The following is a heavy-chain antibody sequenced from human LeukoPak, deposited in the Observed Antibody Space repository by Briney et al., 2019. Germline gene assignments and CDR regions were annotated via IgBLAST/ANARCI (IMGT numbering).Heavy chain of an antibody. J-gene: IGHJ4*02. V-gene: IGHV4-34*01. CDR1: GGSFSGYY. Sequence: PSETLSLTCAVYGGSFSGYYWSWIRQPPGKGLEWIGEINHSGSTNYNPSLKSRVTISVDTSKNQFSLKLSSVTAADTAVYYCARGGGRRVVVPAVWGQGTLVTVSS. CDR3: ARGGGRRVVVPAV. D-gene: IGHD2-2*01. CDR2: INHSGST.